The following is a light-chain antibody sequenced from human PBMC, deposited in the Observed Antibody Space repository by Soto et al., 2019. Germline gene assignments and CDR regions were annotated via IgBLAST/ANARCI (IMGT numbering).Light chain of an antibody. V-gene: IGLV1-40*01. Sequence: QSALTQPPSVSGAPGQRVTISCTGSSSNIGADYDVHWYQQVPGTAPRVLIYGNTNRPSGVPDRFSGSKSGTSASLAITGLQTEDEADYSCQSYDNSLSSYVFGTGTKLTVL. CDR1: SSNIGADYD. J-gene: IGLJ1*01. CDR3: QSYDNSLSSYV. CDR2: GNT.